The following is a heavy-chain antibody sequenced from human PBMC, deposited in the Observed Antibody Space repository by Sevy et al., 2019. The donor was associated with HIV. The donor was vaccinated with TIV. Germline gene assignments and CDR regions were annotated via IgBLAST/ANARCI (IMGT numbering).Heavy chain of an antibody. J-gene: IGHJ4*02. CDR3: ARGFDFNDRGAKRDFDY. D-gene: IGHD3-9*01. CDR2: IWYDGSNK. CDR1: GFTFSNYG. Sequence: GGSLRLSCAASGFTFSNYGMHWVRQAPGKGLEWVADIWYDGSNKYYADSVKGRFTISRDNSKNTLYLQKNSLRVEDTAVYVGARGFDFNDRGAKRDFDYWGQGTLVTVSS. V-gene: IGHV3-33*01.